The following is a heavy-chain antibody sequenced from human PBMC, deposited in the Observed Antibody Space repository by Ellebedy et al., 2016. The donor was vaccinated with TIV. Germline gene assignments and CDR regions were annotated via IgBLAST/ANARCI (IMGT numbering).Heavy chain of an antibody. CDR1: GGTFSNHA. Sequence: ASVKVSCKASGGTFSNHAISWVRQAPGQGLEWMGRIIPILGIANYAQKFQGRVTITADKSTSTAYMEVSSLRSEDTAIYYCARAPPPRGDRSADAFDIWGQGTMVTVST. D-gene: IGHD7-27*01. V-gene: IGHV1-69*04. CDR3: ARAPPPRGDRSADAFDI. CDR2: IIPILGIA. J-gene: IGHJ3*02.